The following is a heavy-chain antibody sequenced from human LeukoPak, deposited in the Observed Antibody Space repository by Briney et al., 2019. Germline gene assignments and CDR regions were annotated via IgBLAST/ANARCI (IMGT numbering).Heavy chain of an antibody. D-gene: IGHD2-2*02. CDR1: GGSISSGDYY. CDR3: ARVKDCSSTGCYNLVYYYYMDV. J-gene: IGHJ6*03. V-gene: IGHV4-30-4*08. Sequence: SGTLSLTCTVSGGSISSGDYYWGWIRQPPGKGLEWIGYIYYSGSTYYNPSLKSRVTISVDTSKNRFSLKLSSVTAADTAVYYCARVKDCSSTGCYNLVYYYYMDVWGKGTTVTVSS. CDR2: IYYSGST.